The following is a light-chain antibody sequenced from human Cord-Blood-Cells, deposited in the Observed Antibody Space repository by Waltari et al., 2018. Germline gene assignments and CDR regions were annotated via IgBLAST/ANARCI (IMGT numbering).Light chain of an antibody. CDR3: SSYAGSNIWV. CDR1: SRDVGGYNY. J-gene: IGLJ3*02. CDR2: EVS. Sequence: QSALTQPPSASGSPGQSVTISCTGTSRDVGGYNYVSWYQQHPGKAPKLMIYEVSKRPSGVPDRFSGSKSGNTASLTVSGLQAEDEAEYYCSSYAGSNIWVFGGGTKLTVL. V-gene: IGLV2-8*01.